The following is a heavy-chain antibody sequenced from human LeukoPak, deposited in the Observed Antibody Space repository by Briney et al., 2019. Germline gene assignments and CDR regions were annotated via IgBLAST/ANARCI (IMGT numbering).Heavy chain of an antibody. Sequence: SETLSLTCTVSGGSISSGGYYWSWIRQHPGKGLEWIGYIYYSGSPYHNPSLKSRVTISVDTSKNQFSLKLSSVTAADTAVYYCARGISDYGDYFDYWGQGTLVTVSS. CDR1: GGSISSGGYY. CDR2: IYYSGSP. D-gene: IGHD4-17*01. J-gene: IGHJ4*02. V-gene: IGHV4-31*03. CDR3: ARGISDYGDYFDY.